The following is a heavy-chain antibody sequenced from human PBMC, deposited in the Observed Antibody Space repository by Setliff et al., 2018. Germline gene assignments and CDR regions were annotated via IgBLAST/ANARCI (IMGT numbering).Heavy chain of an antibody. D-gene: IGHD6-13*01. CDR1: GFTFSGYS. Sequence: PGGSLRLSCEASGFTFSGYSMNWVRQAPGKGLEWVAFIRYDGSNKYYADSVKGRFTISRDNSKNTLYLQMNSLRAEDTAVYYCANPYSSSWGLYYYYYYYMDVWGKGTTVTVSS. CDR2: IRYDGSNK. CDR3: ANPYSSSWGLYYYYYYYMDV. V-gene: IGHV3-30*02. J-gene: IGHJ6*03.